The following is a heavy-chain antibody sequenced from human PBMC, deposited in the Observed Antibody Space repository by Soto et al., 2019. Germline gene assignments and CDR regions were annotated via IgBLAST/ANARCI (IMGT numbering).Heavy chain of an antibody. V-gene: IGHV4-39*01. J-gene: IGHJ4*02. CDR2: INHRGST. CDR1: GCSISSSSYY. CDR3: ARKSDAVASKPPDY. D-gene: IGHD6-19*01. Sequence: SETLSLTCTVSGCSISSSSYYWGWIRQLPGKGLEWIGSINHRGSTYYNPSLKSRVTISVDTSKNQFSLKLSSVTAADTAVYYCARKSDAVASKPPDYWGQGTLVTVSS.